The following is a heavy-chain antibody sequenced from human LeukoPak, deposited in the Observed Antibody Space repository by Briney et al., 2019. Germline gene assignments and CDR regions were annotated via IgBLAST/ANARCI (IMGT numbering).Heavy chain of an antibody. CDR2: LRYDGSNK. Sequence: QPGGSLRLSCAASGFAFSSYGMHWVRQAPGKGLEWVALLRYDGSNKVYADSVKGRFTISRDNPKSMLYLQMSSLRAEDTAVYYCANPDCGSDCYSFNYWGQGTLVTVSS. CDR3: ANPDCGSDCYSFNY. J-gene: IGHJ4*02. CDR1: GFAFSSYG. V-gene: IGHV3-30*02. D-gene: IGHD2-21*01.